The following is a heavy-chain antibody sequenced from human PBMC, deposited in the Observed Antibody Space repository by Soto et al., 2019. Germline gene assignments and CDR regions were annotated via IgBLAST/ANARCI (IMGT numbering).Heavy chain of an antibody. Sequence: GGSLRLSCAASGFTFSNAWMNWVRQAPGKGLEWVGRIKSKTDGGTTDYAAPVKGRFTISRDDSKNTLYLQMNSLKTEDTAVYYCTTIGEGAPFDGSGSYYYYYGMDVWGQGTTVTVSS. D-gene: IGHD3-10*01. V-gene: IGHV3-15*07. CDR1: GFTFSNAW. J-gene: IGHJ6*02. CDR3: TTIGEGAPFDGSGSYYYYYGMDV. CDR2: IKSKTDGGTT.